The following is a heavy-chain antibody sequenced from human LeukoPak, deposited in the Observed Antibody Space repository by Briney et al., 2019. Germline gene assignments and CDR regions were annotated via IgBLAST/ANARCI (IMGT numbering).Heavy chain of an antibody. V-gene: IGHV4-39*01. J-gene: IGHJ5*02. CDR1: GGSISNSGDY. D-gene: IGHD4-11*01. CDR3: ARAPFNYYQAFDP. Sequence: SETLSLTCTVSGGSISNSGDYWGCIRQPPGKGLEWIGNIYYSGSTYYNPSLKSRVTISVDTSKNQFSLKMTSVTAADTAVYYCARAPFNYYQAFDPWGQGTLVTVSS. CDR2: IYYSGST.